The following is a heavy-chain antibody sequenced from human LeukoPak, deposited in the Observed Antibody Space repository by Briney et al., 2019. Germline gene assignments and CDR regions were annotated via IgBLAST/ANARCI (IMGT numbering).Heavy chain of an antibody. J-gene: IGHJ5*02. D-gene: IGHD3-22*01. Sequence: SETLSLTCTVSGGSISSDGYYWSWIRQPPGKGLEWIGEINHSGSTNYNPSLKSRVTISVDTSKNQFSLKLSSVTAADTAVYYCARGEPHYYYDSSGYYYPWGQGTLVTVSS. CDR1: GGSISSDGYY. V-gene: IGHV4-34*01. CDR3: ARGEPHYYYDSSGYYYP. CDR2: INHSGST.